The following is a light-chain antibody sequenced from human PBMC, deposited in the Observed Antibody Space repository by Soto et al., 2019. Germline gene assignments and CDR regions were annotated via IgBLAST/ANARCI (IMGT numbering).Light chain of an antibody. CDR3: SSYTSSDTVI. V-gene: IGLV2-14*01. Sequence: QSALTQPASVSGAPGQSITISCTGTSSDVGGNKPGSWHQQHPGKAPKVIIYDVSIRPSGVSNRFSGSKSGDTASLTISGLQAEDEADYYCSSYTSSDTVIFGGGTKLTVL. CDR2: DVS. J-gene: IGLJ2*01. CDR1: SSDVGGNKP.